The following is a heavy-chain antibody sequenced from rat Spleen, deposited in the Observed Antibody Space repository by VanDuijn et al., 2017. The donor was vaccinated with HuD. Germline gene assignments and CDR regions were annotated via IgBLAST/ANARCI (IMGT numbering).Heavy chain of an antibody. CDR1: GFTFSNYN. Sequence: EVQLVESGGGLVQPGRSLKLSCVASGFTFSNYNMAWVRQAPTKGLEWVATISYDGSSTYYRDSVKGRFTISRDNAKSTLYLQMASLRSEDTATYYCSREGLYGNFFDYCGQGVMVTVSS. CDR2: ISYDGSST. V-gene: IGHV5-29*01. CDR3: SREGLYGNFFDY. J-gene: IGHJ2*01. D-gene: IGHD1-11*01.